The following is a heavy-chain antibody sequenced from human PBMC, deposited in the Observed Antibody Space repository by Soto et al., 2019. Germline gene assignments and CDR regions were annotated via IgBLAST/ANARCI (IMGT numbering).Heavy chain of an antibody. V-gene: IGHV3-30*18. D-gene: IGHD2-8*01. CDR3: AKDQIYSTNGACSSRGRDCYYGRDV. CDR1: GFTFSSYG. Sequence: GGSLRLSCAASGFTFSSYGMHWARQAPGKGLEWVAVISYDGSNKYYADSVKGRFTISRDNSKNTLYLQMNSLRAEDRGVYYCAKDQIYSTNGACSSRGRDCYYGRDVWGQGSTVTGSS. J-gene: IGHJ6*02. CDR2: ISYDGSNK.